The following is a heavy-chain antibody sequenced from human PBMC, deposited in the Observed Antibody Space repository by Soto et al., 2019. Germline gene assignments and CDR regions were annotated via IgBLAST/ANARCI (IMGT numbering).Heavy chain of an antibody. V-gene: IGHV5-51*01. CDR1: GYSFTSYW. CDR3: ARGSRYCSSTICSGGHYYYYGMDV. J-gene: IGHJ6*02. CDR2: IYPGDSDT. D-gene: IGHD2-2*01. Sequence: GESLKISCKGSGYSFTSYWIGWVRQMPGKGLEWMGIIYPGDSDTRYSPSFQGQVTISADKSISTAYLQWSSLKASDTAMYYCARGSRYCSSTICSGGHYYYYGMDVWGQGTTVTVSS.